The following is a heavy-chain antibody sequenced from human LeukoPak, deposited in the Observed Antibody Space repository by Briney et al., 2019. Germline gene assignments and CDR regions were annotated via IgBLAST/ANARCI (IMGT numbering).Heavy chain of an antibody. D-gene: IGHD6-13*01. Sequence: GGSLRLSCAASGFTFSSSNMHWFRQAPGKGLWWLAVISSDGSNKYSADSGKGRFTISRNNSNNTVYLQKNSLRAEETAVYYCGKDLSFSWALDYWGQGTLVTVSS. CDR1: GFTFSSSN. J-gene: IGHJ4*02. V-gene: IGHV3-30*18. CDR2: ISSDGSNK. CDR3: GKDLSFSWALDY.